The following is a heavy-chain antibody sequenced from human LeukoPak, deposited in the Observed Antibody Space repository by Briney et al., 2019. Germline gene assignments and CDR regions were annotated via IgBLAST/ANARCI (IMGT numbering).Heavy chain of an antibody. CDR3: AREINDYGDYGY. CDR1: GFTFSDYY. Sequence: GGSLRLSCAASGFTFSDYYMSWIRQAPGKGLEWVSSISSSSSYIYYADSVKGRFTISRDNAKNSLYLQMNSLRAEDTAVYYCAREINDYGDYGYWGQGTLVTVSS. CDR2: ISSSSSYI. D-gene: IGHD4-17*01. V-gene: IGHV3-11*06. J-gene: IGHJ4*02.